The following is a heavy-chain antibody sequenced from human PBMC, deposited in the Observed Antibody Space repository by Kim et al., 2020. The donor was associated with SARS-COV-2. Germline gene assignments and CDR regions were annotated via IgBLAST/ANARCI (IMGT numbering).Heavy chain of an antibody. CDR1: GGSISSYY. Sequence: SETLSLTCTVSGGSISSYYWSWIRQPPGKGLEWIGYIYYSGSTNYNPSLKSRVTISVDTSKNQFSLKLSSVTAADTAVYYCARGIIAVAGDYYYYGMDVWGQGTTVTVSS. V-gene: IGHV4-59*01. J-gene: IGHJ6*02. CDR3: ARGIIAVAGDYYYYGMDV. D-gene: IGHD6-19*01. CDR2: IYYSGST.